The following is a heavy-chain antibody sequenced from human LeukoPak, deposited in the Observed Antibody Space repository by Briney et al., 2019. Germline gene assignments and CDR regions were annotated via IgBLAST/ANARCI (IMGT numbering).Heavy chain of an antibody. J-gene: IGHJ4*02. CDR1: GGTFSSYA. Sequence: SVKVSCKASGGTFSSYAISWVRQAPGQGLEWMGGIIPIFGTANYAQKFQGRVTITADESTSTAYMELSSLRSEDTAVYHCASMGSEVAVAGTDYWGQGTLVTVSS. CDR3: ASMGSEVAVAGTDY. V-gene: IGHV1-69*13. CDR2: IIPIFGTA. D-gene: IGHD6-19*01.